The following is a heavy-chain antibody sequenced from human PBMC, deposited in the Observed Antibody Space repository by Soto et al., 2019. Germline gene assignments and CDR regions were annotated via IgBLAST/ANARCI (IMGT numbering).Heavy chain of an antibody. CDR3: ARTRRGGSYSSYYYGMDV. V-gene: IGHV3-7*01. J-gene: IGHJ6*02. Sequence: GGSLRLSCAASGFTFSSYWMSWVRQAPGKGLEWVANIKQDGSEKYYVDSVKGRFTISRANAKNSLYLQLNSLRAEDTAVYYCARTRRGGSYSSYYYGMDVWGQVTTVTVSS. D-gene: IGHD1-26*01. CDR2: IKQDGSEK. CDR1: GFTFSSYW.